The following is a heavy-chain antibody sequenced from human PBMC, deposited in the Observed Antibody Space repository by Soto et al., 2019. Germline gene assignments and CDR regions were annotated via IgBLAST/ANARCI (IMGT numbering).Heavy chain of an antibody. Sequence: PGGSLRLSCAASGFTFSDYYMSWIRQTPGKGLEWISAMSNTVHTYHADSVKGRFTISRDNSKNTLSLQMNSLRAEDTAFYYCARSPAPSCIDVFCYPLDYGGRGPLVTVSS. D-gene: IGHD2-15*01. CDR2: MSNTVHT. J-gene: IGHJ4*02. CDR3: ARSPAPSCIDVFCYPLDY. CDR1: GFTFSDYY. V-gene: IGHV3-53*01.